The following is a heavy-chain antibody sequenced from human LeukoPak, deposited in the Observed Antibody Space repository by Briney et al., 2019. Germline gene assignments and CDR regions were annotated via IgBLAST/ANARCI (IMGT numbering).Heavy chain of an antibody. D-gene: IGHD5-12*01. CDR2: IRQDGGEK. CDR1: GFTFSSYW. V-gene: IGHV3-7*01. CDR3: ARDGATFSGYDWYYYMDV. J-gene: IGHJ6*03. Sequence: GGSLRLSCAASGFTFSSYWMAWVRQTPGKGLEWVANIRQDGGEKYYVDSVKGRFTISRDNAKNSLYLQTNSLRAEDTAVYYCARDGATFSGYDWYYYMDVWGKGTTVTVSS.